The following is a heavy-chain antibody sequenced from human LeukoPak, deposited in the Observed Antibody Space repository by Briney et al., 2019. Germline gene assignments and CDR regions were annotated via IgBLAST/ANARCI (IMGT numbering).Heavy chain of an antibody. Sequence: GGSLRLSCAASGFTFSTYSMNWVRQAPGKGLEWISYISGGSTIYYADSVKGRFTISRDNAKNSLYLQMNSLRAEDTAVYYCARDAGPHYDFWSGYYQYYYYYGMDVWGQGTTVTVSS. CDR2: ISGGSTI. J-gene: IGHJ6*02. CDR3: ARDAGPHYDFWSGYYQYYYYYGMDV. V-gene: IGHV3-48*01. D-gene: IGHD3-3*01. CDR1: GFTFSTYS.